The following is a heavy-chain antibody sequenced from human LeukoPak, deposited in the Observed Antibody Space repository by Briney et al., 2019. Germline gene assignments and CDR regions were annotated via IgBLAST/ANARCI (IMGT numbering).Heavy chain of an antibody. V-gene: IGHV4-39*07. Sequence: SETLSLTCTVSGGSISSSSYYWGWIRQPPGKGLEWIGSIYYSGSTYYNPSLKSRVTISVDTSKNQFSLKPSSVTAADTAVYYCARDLRYCSGGSCLRWFDPWGQGTLVTVSS. CDR1: GGSISSSSYY. CDR2: IYYSGST. J-gene: IGHJ5*02. D-gene: IGHD2-15*01. CDR3: ARDLRYCSGGSCLRWFDP.